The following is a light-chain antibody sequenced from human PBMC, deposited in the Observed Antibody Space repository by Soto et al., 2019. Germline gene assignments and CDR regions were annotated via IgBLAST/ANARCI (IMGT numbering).Light chain of an antibody. V-gene: IGKV1-9*01. J-gene: IGKJ4*01. CDR2: VAS. CDR3: QQDNSYPLT. Sequence: DIQLTQSPSFLSASVGDRVTITCRASQGISNNSVWYQQKPGKAPKLLIYVASILQSGVPSRFSGSGSGTEFSLTIRSLQPEDFATYYCQQDNSYPLTFGGGTTVEIK. CDR1: QGISNN.